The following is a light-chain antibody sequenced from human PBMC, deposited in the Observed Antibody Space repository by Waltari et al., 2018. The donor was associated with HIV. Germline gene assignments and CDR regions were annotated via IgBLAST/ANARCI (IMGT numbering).Light chain of an antibody. Sequence: SYVLTQPPSVSVAPGETATVTCGGNNIGTKSVHWYQQRQGQAPVLVIYYNDGRPSGIPERFSGSNSGNTATLTISRAEAGDEADYYCHVWDGSDYVSGVFGGGTKVTVL. CDR3: HVWDGSDYVSGV. CDR2: YND. CDR1: NIGTKS. V-gene: IGLV3-21*04. J-gene: IGLJ3*02.